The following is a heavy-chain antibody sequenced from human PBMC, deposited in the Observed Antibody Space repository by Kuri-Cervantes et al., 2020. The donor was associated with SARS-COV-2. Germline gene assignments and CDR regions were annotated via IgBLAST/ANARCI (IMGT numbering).Heavy chain of an antibody. CDR3: ARDYGSGSYFPDAFDI. Sequence: ESLKISCTVSGGSISSSSYYWGWIRQPPGKGLEWIGSIYYSGSTYYNPSLKSRVTISVDTSKNQFSLKLSSVTAADTAVYYCARDYGSGSYFPDAFDIWGQGTMVTVSS. CDR2: IYYSGST. CDR1: GGSISSSSYY. D-gene: IGHD3-10*01. V-gene: IGHV4-39*02. J-gene: IGHJ3*02.